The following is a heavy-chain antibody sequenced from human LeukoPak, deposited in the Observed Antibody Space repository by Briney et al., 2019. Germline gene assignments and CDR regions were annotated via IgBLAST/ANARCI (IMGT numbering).Heavy chain of an antibody. CDR2: VNESGGRT. J-gene: IGHJ4*02. Sequence: GGSLRLSCAASGFTFSSYAMGWVRQAPGKGLEWVSTVNESGGRTYYADSVKGLFTMSRDNSKNTLYLQMNSLRVEDTAIYYCAKEGRPNSGGGFFDYWGQGTRVTVSS. CDR3: AKEGRPNSGGGFFDY. D-gene: IGHD1-26*01. V-gene: IGHV3-23*01. CDR1: GFTFSSYA.